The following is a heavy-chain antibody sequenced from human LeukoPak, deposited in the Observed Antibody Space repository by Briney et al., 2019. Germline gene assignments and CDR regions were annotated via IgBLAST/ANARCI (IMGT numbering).Heavy chain of an antibody. CDR3: VRDGQGSTPLDY. D-gene: IGHD1-26*01. CDR1: GFTFSSYG. CDR2: ISYDGSNK. V-gene: IGHV3-30*03. J-gene: IGHJ4*02. Sequence: PGGSLRLSCAASGFTFSSYGMHWVRQAPGKGLEWVAVISYDGSNKYYADSVKGRFTISRDNAKNTLYLQMNSLRAEDTAVYFCVRDGQGSTPLDYWGQGTLVTVSS.